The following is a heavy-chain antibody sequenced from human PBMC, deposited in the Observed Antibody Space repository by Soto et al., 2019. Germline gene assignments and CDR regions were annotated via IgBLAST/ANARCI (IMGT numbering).Heavy chain of an antibody. D-gene: IGHD6-13*01. CDR3: AHHQRTPPRQLGHFDY. V-gene: IGHV3-23*01. CDR2: VGGSGSST. Sequence: EVQLLVSGGGLVQPGGSLRLSCSASGFTFSSYAMSWVRQAPGKGLEWVSAVGGSGSSTYYADSVKGRFTISRDNTKNTLYLELNSLRAEDTAVYYCAHHQRTPPRQLGHFDYWVQGTLVTVSS. CDR1: GFTFSSYA. J-gene: IGHJ4*02.